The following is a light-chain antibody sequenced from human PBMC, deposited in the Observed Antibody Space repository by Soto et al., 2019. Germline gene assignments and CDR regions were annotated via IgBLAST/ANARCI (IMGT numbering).Light chain of an antibody. J-gene: IGLJ1*01. V-gene: IGLV2-14*01. Sequence: QSALTQPASVSGSPGQSITISCTGTSSDVGGYNYVSWYQQHPGKAPKLMIYDVSNRPSGVSNRFSGSKSGNTAFLTISVLQAEDEADYYCSSYTSSSTPYVFGTGTKLTVL. CDR1: SSDVGGYNY. CDR2: DVS. CDR3: SSYTSSSTPYV.